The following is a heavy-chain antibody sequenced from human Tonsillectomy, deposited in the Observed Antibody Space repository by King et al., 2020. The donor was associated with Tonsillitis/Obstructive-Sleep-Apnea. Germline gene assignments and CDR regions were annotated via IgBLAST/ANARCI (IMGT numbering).Heavy chain of an antibody. CDR3: ARRVVVVAATVFDP. J-gene: IGHJ5*02. D-gene: IGHD2-15*01. CDR2: INHSGST. CDR1: GGSFSGYY. Sequence: VQLQQWGAGLLKPSETLSLTCAVYGGSFSGYYWSWIRQPPGKGLEWIGEINHSGSTNYNPSLKSRVTISVDTSKNQFSLKLSSVTAADTAVYYCARRVVVVAATVFDPWGQGTLVTVSS. V-gene: IGHV4-34*01.